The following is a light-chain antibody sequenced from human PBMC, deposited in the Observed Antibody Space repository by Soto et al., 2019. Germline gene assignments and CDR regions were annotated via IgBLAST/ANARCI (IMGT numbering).Light chain of an antibody. CDR3: QQYDSSLT. J-gene: IGKJ4*01. V-gene: IGKV3-20*01. Sequence: IVLTQSPATLSLSPGERATLSCTASQNVTTTYIAWYQQKFGQAPRLLIYGASTSATGTPDWFTGGGFGTDFTLTISRVEAEDFAVYYWQQYDSSLTFGGGTKVEMK. CDR2: GAS. CDR1: QNVTTTY.